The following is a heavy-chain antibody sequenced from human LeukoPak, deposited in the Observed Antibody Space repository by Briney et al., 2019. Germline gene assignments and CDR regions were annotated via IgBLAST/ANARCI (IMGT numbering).Heavy chain of an antibody. CDR1: GFTFSDYY. CDR2: ISISGSTI. D-gene: IGHD5-24*01. V-gene: IGHV3-11*01. J-gene: IGHJ6*03. CDR3: AREGRDDWANYYYYYMDV. Sequence: PGGSLRLSCAASGFTFSDYYMSWIRQAPGKGLEWVSYISISGSTIYYADSVKGRFTISRDNAKNSLYLQMNSLRAEDTAVYYCAREGRDDWANYYYYYMDVWGKGTTVTVSS.